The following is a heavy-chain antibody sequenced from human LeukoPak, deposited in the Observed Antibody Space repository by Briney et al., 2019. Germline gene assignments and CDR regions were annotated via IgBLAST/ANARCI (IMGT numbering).Heavy chain of an antibody. CDR2: INHSGST. CDR1: GGSFSGYY. Sequence: SQTLSLTCAVYGGSFSGYYWSWIRQPPGKGLEWIGEINHSGSTNYNPSLKSRVTISVDTSKNQFSLKLSSVTAADTAVYYCARGQTYYYGSGSFWIFDYWGQGTLVTVSS. CDR3: ARGQTYYYGSGSFWIFDY. J-gene: IGHJ4*02. V-gene: IGHV4-34*01. D-gene: IGHD3-10*01.